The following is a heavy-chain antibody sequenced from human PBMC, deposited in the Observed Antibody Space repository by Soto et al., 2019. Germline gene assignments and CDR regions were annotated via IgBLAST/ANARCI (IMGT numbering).Heavy chain of an antibody. CDR1: GGSVSSGSYY. CDR2: IYYSGST. Sequence: SETLSLTCTVSGGSVSSGSYYWSWIRQPPGKGLEWIGYIYYSGSTNYNPSLKSRVTISVDTSKNQFSLKLSSVTAADTAVYYCAREAGKYSNSPGGQYNWFDPWGQGTLVTVSS. V-gene: IGHV4-61*01. J-gene: IGHJ5*02. CDR3: AREAGKYSNSPGGQYNWFDP. D-gene: IGHD4-4*01.